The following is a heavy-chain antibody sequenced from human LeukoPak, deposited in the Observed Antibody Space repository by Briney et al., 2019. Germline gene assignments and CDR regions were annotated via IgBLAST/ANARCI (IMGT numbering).Heavy chain of an antibody. D-gene: IGHD6-13*01. Sequence: SETLSLTCTVSGGSISSYYWSWIRQPAGKGLEWIGRIYSTGSTNYNPSLKSRVTMSVDTSRNQFSLRLRSVTAADSAVYYCARQIASAGTAGFDFWGQGALVTVSS. CDR2: IYSTGST. V-gene: IGHV4-4*07. J-gene: IGHJ4*02. CDR3: ARQIASAGTAGFDF. CDR1: GGSISSYY.